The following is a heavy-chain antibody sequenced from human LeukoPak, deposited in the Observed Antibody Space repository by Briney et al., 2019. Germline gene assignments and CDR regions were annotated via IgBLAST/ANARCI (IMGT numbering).Heavy chain of an antibody. CDR1: GYTLTELS. J-gene: IGHJ4*02. D-gene: IGHD3-10*01. CDR3: ATTGRSLWFGESTDFDY. V-gene: IGHV1-24*01. Sequence: ASVTVSCRVSGYTLTELSMHWVRQAPGKGLEWMGGFDPEDGETIYAQKFQGRVTMTEDTSTDTAYMELSSLRSEDTAVYYCATTGRSLWFGESTDFDYWGQGTLVTVSS. CDR2: FDPEDGET.